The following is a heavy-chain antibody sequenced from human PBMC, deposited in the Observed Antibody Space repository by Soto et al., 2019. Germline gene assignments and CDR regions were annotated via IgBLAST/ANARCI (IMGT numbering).Heavy chain of an antibody. CDR2: INPSGGST. Sequence: QVQLVQSGAEVKKPGASVKVSCKASGYTFTSYYMHWVRQAPGQGLEWMGIINPSGGSTSYAQKFQGRVTMTRDTSTSTVYMELSSLSSEDTAVYYCARANRYCSGGSCYKEAFDIWGQGTMVTVSS. V-gene: IGHV1-46*03. CDR3: ARANRYCSGGSCYKEAFDI. J-gene: IGHJ3*02. D-gene: IGHD2-15*01. CDR1: GYTFTSYY.